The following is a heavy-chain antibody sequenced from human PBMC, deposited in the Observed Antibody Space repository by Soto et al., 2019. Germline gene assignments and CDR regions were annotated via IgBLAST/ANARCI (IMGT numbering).Heavy chain of an antibody. CDR2: ISGSGDKT. V-gene: IGHV3-23*01. CDR1: GFTFRSYA. Sequence: EVLLLDSGGGLVQPGGSLRLSCKASGFTFRSYAMSWVRHTPGKGLEWVSSISGSGDKTYYADSVKGRFTFSRDNSKNTLFLQMNNLRVEDTAVYYCAKEWTPRRAFDHWGQGTLVTVSS. D-gene: IGHD5-12*01. CDR3: AKEWTPRRAFDH. J-gene: IGHJ4*02.